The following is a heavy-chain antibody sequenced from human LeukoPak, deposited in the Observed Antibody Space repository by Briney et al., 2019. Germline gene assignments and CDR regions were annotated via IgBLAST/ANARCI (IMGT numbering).Heavy chain of an antibody. J-gene: IGHJ4*02. Sequence: PGGSLRLSCAASGFTFSSYAMSWVRQAPGKGLEWVSAISGSGGSTYYAASEKGRFTISRDNSKNTLYLQMNSLRAEDTAVDSCAKGPDDMLTGDDPWGFDYWGQGTLVTVSS. D-gene: IGHD3-9*01. CDR2: ISGSGGST. CDR3: AKGPDDMLTGDDPWGFDY. V-gene: IGHV3-23*01. CDR1: GFTFSSYA.